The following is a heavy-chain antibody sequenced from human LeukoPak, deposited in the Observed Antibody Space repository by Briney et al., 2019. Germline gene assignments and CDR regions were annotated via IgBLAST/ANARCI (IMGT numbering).Heavy chain of an antibody. Sequence: PSETLSLTCTVSGGSITGYYWSWIRQPPGKGLEWIGYIYYSGITNYNPSLKSRVTISVDTSKNQFSLKLSSVTAAGTAVYYCARESGRLAMVFDYWGQGTLVTVSS. J-gene: IGHJ4*02. CDR3: ARESGRLAMVFDY. V-gene: IGHV4-59*01. D-gene: IGHD6-19*01. CDR1: GGSITGYY. CDR2: IYYSGIT.